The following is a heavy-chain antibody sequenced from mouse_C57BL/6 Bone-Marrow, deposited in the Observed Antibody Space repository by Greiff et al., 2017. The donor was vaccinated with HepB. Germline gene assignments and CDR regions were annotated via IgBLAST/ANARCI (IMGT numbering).Heavy chain of an antibody. CDR3: ASYGSSYFDY. J-gene: IGHJ2*01. V-gene: IGHV2-2*01. Sequence: QVQLKQSGPGLVQPSQSLSITCTVSGFSLTSYGVHWVRQSPGKGLEWLGMIWSGGSTDYNAAFISRLSISKDNSKSQVFFKMNSLQADDTAIYYCASYGSSYFDYWGQGTTLTVSS. D-gene: IGHD1-1*01. CDR1: GFSLTSYG. CDR2: IWSGGST.